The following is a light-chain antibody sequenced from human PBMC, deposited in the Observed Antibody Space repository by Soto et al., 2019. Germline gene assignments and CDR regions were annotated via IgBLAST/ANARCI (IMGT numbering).Light chain of an antibody. CDR2: GAS. CDR3: QQSYSTPRT. Sequence: EIQMTQSPSSLSASVGDRVTITCRASQSINSYLNWYQQKPGKAPKLLIYGASSLQGGVPSRFSGSGAGTDFTLTISSLQPEDFTTYYCQQSYSTPRTFGQVTKMEIK. CDR1: QSINSY. J-gene: IGKJ1*01. V-gene: IGKV1-39*01.